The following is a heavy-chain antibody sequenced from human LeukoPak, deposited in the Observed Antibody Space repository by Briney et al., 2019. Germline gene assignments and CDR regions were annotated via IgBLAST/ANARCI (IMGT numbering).Heavy chain of an antibody. CDR3: ARTTSSTSFNFDY. V-gene: IGHV2-70*11. J-gene: IGHJ4*02. CDR2: IDWDDDK. Sequence: ESGPTLVNPTQTLTLTCTFSGFSLSTSGVCVSWIRQPPGKALERLARIDWDDDKYYSTSLKTRLTISKDTSKNQVVLTMTNMDPEDTATYYCARTTSSTSFNFDYWGQGTLVTVSS. D-gene: IGHD2-2*01. CDR1: GFSLSTSGVC.